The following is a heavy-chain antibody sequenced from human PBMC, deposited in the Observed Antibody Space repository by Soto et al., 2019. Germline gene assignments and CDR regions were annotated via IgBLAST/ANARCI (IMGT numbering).Heavy chain of an antibody. CDR2: IRSKANSYAT. J-gene: IGHJ6*02. V-gene: IGHV3-73*01. CDR3: TRSTVTKSYYYYGMDV. CDR1: GFTFSGSA. D-gene: IGHD4-17*01. Sequence: LRLSCAASGFTFSGSAMHWVRQASGKGLEWVGRIRSKANSYATAYAASVKGRFTISRDDSKNTAYLQMNSLKTEDTAMYYCTRSTVTKSYYYYGMDVWGRGTTVTVSS.